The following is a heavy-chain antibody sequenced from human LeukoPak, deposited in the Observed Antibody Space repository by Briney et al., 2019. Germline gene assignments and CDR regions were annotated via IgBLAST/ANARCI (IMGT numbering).Heavy chain of an antibody. CDR1: GGSISSTSYY. V-gene: IGHV4-39*07. Sequence: PSETLSLTCTVSGGSISSTSYYWGWIRQPPGKGLEWIGSIYYSGTTYYNPSLKSRVTISLDTSKNQFSLKLSSVTAADTAVYYCARATLSFWSGYSPNNWFDSWGPGTLVTVSS. J-gene: IGHJ5*01. CDR3: ARATLSFWSGYSPNNWFDS. D-gene: IGHD3-3*01. CDR2: IYYSGTT.